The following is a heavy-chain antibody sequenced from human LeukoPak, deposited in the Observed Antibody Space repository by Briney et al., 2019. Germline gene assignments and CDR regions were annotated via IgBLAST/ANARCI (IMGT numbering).Heavy chain of an antibody. CDR3: AKEASDTAIDY. J-gene: IGHJ4*02. CDR2: IIPILGIA. V-gene: IGHV1-69*04. D-gene: IGHD5-18*01. Sequence: ASVKVSCKASGGTFSSYAISWVRQAPGQGLEWMGRIIPILGIANYAQKFQGRVTITADKSTSTAYMELSSLRSEDTAVYYCAKEASDTAIDYWGQGTLVTVSS. CDR1: GGTFSSYA.